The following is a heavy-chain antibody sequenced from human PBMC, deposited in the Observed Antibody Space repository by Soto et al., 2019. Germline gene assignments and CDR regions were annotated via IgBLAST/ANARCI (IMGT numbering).Heavy chain of an antibody. Sequence: SETLSLTCAVSGYSISSGDYWSWIRQPPGKGLEWIGSIYHSGSTYYNPSLKSRVTISVDTSKNQFSLKLSSVTAADTAVYYCASIGVIIDYWGHGTLVTASS. CDR2: IYHSGST. CDR3: ASIGVIIDY. CDR1: GYSISSGDY. D-gene: IGHD3-22*01. J-gene: IGHJ4*01. V-gene: IGHV4-38-2*01.